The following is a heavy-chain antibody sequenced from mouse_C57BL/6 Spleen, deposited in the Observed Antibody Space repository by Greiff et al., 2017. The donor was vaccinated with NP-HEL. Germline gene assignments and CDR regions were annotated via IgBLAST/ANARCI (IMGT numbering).Heavy chain of an antibody. Sequence: VQLQQSGPELVKPGASVKISCKASGYSFTGYYMNWVKQSPEKSLEWIGEINPSTGGTTYNQKFKAKATLTVDKSSSTAYMQLKSLTSEDSAVYYCASYGYDGYFDYWGQGTTLTVSS. CDR1: GYSFTGYY. CDR3: ASYGYDGYFDY. CDR2: INPSTGGT. D-gene: IGHD2-2*01. J-gene: IGHJ2*01. V-gene: IGHV1-42*01.